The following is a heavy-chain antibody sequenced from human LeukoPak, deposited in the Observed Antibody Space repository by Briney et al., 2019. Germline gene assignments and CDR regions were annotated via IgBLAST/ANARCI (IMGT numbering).Heavy chain of an antibody. V-gene: IGHV4-4*07. CDR1: SGSISSYD. J-gene: IGHJ4*02. CDR3: ARLWSTDCSGGSCPHQPNS. Sequence: SETLSLTCTVSSGSISSYDWSWIRQPAGKGLEWIGRIYTSGSPNYNPSLKSRVTISVDTSKNQFSLNLRSVTAADTAMYYCARLWSTDCSGGSCPHQPNSWGQGTLVTVSS. CDR2: IYTSGSP. D-gene: IGHD2-15*01.